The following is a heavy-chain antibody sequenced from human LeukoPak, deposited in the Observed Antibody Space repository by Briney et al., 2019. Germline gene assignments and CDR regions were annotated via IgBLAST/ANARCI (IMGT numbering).Heavy chain of an antibody. V-gene: IGHV3-23*01. CDR1: GFTFSSYA. D-gene: IGHD6-25*01. CDR3: ARVLGLDGSSGYASYLDY. Sequence: GGSLRLSCTASGFTFSSYAMSWVRQAPGKGLEWVSIISGSGYSTYYADSVKGRFTISRDNSKNTLYLQMNSLRAEDTAVYYCARVLGLDGSSGYASYLDYWGQGTLVTVSS. J-gene: IGHJ4*02. CDR2: ISGSGYST.